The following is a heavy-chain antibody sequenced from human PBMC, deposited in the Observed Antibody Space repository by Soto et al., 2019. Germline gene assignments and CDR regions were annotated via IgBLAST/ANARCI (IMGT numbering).Heavy chain of an antibody. CDR3: ARALSGYSYGYAYYYYGMDV. CDR2: IYYSGST. D-gene: IGHD5-18*01. V-gene: IGHV4-31*03. Sequence: SETLSLTCTVSGGSISSGGYYWSWIRQHPGKGLEWIGYIYYSGSTYYNPSLKSRVTISVDTSKNQFSLKLSSVTAADTAVYYCARALSGYSYGYAYYYYGMDVWGQGTTVTVSS. J-gene: IGHJ6*02. CDR1: GGSISSGGYY.